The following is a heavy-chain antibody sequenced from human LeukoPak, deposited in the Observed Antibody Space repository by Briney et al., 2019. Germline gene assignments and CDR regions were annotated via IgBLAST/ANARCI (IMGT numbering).Heavy chain of an antibody. CDR2: IYYSGST. CDR1: GGSISSYY. Sequence: ETLSLTCTVSGGSISSYYWGWIRQPPGKGLEWIGYIYYSGSTNYNPSLKSRVTISVDTSKNQSSLKLSSVTAADTAVYYCARKNAFDIWGQGTMVTXSS. CDR3: ARKNAFDI. V-gene: IGHV4-59*01. J-gene: IGHJ3*02.